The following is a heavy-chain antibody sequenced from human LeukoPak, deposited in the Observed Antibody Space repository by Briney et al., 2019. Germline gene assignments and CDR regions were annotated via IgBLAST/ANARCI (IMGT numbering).Heavy chain of an antibody. CDR1: AYKFSNYW. V-gene: IGHV5-51*01. D-gene: IGHD1-1*01. CDR2: IYPDDSDT. CDR3: ARRDTTYFDY. Sequence: GESLKISCKGAAYKFSNYWIAWVRQRPGEELEWMGIIYPDDSDTRYSPSFQGQVTISADESISTAYLQWTSLKASDTAIYYCARRDTTYFDYWGQGSLVTVSS. J-gene: IGHJ4*02.